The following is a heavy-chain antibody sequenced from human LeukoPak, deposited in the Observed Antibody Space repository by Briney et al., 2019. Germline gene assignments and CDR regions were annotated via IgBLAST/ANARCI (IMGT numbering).Heavy chain of an antibody. CDR2: TVGGGSPNT. Sequence: GSLRLSCAASGVYFANYAMSWVRQAPGKGLEWVSATVGGGSPNTYHADSVKGRFTISRDNSKNTLFLQMNSLRAEDTAIYYCTKAPIVSCSGAFCYPFDSWGQGTLVTVSS. CDR3: TKAPIVSCSGAFCYPFDS. CDR1: GVYFANYA. V-gene: IGHV3-23*01. J-gene: IGHJ4*02. D-gene: IGHD2-15*01.